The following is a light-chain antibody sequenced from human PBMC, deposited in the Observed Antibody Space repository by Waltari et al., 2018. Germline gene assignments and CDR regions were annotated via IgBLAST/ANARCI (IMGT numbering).Light chain of an antibody. J-gene: IGKJ2*01. CDR2: AVS. CDR1: QSGGSSY. V-gene: IGKV3-20*01. Sequence: VLTQSPDPLSSPPGERATLSCRASQSGGSSYLAWYRHKPGQPLRLPTYAVSGRATGNPDRFSGSGSGTDFTLTINRLEPEDFAVYYCQQYGSPPYTFGQGTKL. CDR3: QQYGSPPYT.